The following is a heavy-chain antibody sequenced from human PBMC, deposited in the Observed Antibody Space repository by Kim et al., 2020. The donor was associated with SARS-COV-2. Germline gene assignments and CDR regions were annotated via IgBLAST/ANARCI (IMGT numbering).Heavy chain of an antibody. CDR1: GGSISSSSYY. D-gene: IGHD4-17*01. V-gene: IGHV4-39*01. Sequence: SETLSLTCTVSGGSISSSSYYWGWIRQPPGKGLEWIGSIYYSGSTYYNPSLKSRVTISVDTSKNQFSLKLSSVTAADTAVYYCASNDYGGNSGEYYFDYWGQGTLGTVSS. CDR3: ASNDYGGNSGEYYFDY. CDR2: IYYSGST. J-gene: IGHJ4*02.